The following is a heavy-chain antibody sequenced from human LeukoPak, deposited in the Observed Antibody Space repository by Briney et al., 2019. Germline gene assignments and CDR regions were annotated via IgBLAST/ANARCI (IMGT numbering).Heavy chain of an antibody. Sequence: SETLSLTCTVSGGSISSYYRSWIRQPAGKGLEWIGRIYTSGSTNYDPSLKSRVTMSIDTSKNQFSLKLTSVTAADTAVYYCARASGWHWFDPWGQGTLVTVSS. D-gene: IGHD6-19*01. CDR3: ARASGWHWFDP. CDR2: IYTSGST. V-gene: IGHV4-4*07. J-gene: IGHJ5*02. CDR1: GGSISSYY.